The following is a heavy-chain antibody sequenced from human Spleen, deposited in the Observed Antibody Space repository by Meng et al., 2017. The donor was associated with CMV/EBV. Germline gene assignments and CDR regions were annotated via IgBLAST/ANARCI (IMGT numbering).Heavy chain of an antibody. V-gene: IGHV4-34*01. CDR3: ARAYSSSSPPSY. J-gene: IGHJ4*02. Sequence: SETLSLTCAVYGGSFSGYYWSWIRQPPGKGLEWIGEINHSGSTNYNPSPKSRVTISIDTSKNQFSLKLSSVTAADTAVYYCARAYSSSSPPSYWGQGTLVTVSS. D-gene: IGHD6-6*01. CDR1: GGSFSGYY. CDR2: INHSGST.